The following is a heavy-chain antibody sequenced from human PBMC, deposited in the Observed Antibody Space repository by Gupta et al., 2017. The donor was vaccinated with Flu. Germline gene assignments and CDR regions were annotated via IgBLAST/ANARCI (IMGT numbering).Heavy chain of an antibody. Sequence: QVQLVESGGGVVQPGRSLRLSCAASGFTFSSYGMHWVRQAPGKGLEWVAVIWYDGSNKYYADSVKGRFTISRDNSKNTLYLQMNSLRAEDTAVYYCARTPGPGLGMDVWGQGTTVTVSS. J-gene: IGHJ6*02. D-gene: IGHD2-15*01. CDR3: ARTPGPGLGMDV. CDR2: IWYDGSNK. CDR1: GFTFSSYG. V-gene: IGHV3-33*01.